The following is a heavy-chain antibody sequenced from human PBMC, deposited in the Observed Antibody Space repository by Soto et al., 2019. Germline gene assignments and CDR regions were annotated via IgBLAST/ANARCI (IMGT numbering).Heavy chain of an antibody. CDR1: GGSISSYY. Sequence: SETLSLTCTVSGGSISSYYWSWIRQPPGKGLEWIGYMYYGGRTNYNPSLKSRVTISVDTSKMQVSLKLSSVTAADTAVYYCARAATVTSYFDYWGQGTLVTVSS. V-gene: IGHV4-59*08. CDR2: MYYGGRT. J-gene: IGHJ4*02. CDR3: ARAATVTSYFDY. D-gene: IGHD4-17*01.